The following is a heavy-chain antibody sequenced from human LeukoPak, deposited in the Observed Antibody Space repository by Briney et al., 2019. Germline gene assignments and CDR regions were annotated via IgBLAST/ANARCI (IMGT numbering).Heavy chain of an antibody. Sequence: LRLSCAASGFTFSSYAMSWIRQPPGKGLEWIGYIYYSGSTYYNPSLKSRVTISVDTSKNQFSLKLSSVTAADTAVYYCAARGYGDLTFDYWGQGTLVTVSS. J-gene: IGHJ4*02. V-gene: IGHV4-30-4*08. D-gene: IGHD4-17*01. CDR1: GFTFSSYA. CDR2: IYYSGST. CDR3: AARGYGDLTFDY.